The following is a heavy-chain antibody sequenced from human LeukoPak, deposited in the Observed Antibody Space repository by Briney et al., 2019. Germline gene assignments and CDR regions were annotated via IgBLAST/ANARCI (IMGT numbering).Heavy chain of an antibody. Sequence: SETLSLTCTVSGVSISSSSSYWGWIRQPPGKGREWIGSIYYSGSTYYNPSLKSRVTISVDTSKNQVSRKLSSVTAADTAVYYCARRGYSYGYRWFDPWGQGTLVTVSS. J-gene: IGHJ5*02. CDR3: ARRGYSYGYRWFDP. CDR1: GVSISSSSSY. V-gene: IGHV4-39*07. CDR2: IYYSGST. D-gene: IGHD5-18*01.